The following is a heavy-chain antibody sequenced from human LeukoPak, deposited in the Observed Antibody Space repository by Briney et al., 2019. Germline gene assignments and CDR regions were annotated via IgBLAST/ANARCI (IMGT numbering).Heavy chain of an antibody. J-gene: IGHJ6*02. Sequence: SETLSLTCTVPGGSISSSGYYWGWIRQPPGKGLEWIGEINHSGSTNYNPSLKSRVTISVDTSKNQFSLKLSSVTAADTAVYYCARGQGADNGMDVWGQGTTVTVSS. D-gene: IGHD6-19*01. V-gene: IGHV4-39*07. CDR2: INHSGST. CDR1: GGSISSSGYY. CDR3: ARGQGADNGMDV.